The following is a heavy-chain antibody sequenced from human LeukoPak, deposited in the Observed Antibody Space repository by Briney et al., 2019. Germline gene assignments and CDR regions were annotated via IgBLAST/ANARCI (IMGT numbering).Heavy chain of an antibody. D-gene: IGHD2-2*01. V-gene: IGHV4-59*08. J-gene: IGHJ5*02. CDR1: GGSISSYY. CDR2: IYYSGST. Sequence: SETLSLTCTVSGGSISSYYWSWIRQPPGKGLEWIGYIYYSGSTNYNPSLKSRVTISVDTSKNQFSLKLSSVTAADTAVYYCARGVPAPNWFDPWGQGTLVTVSS. CDR3: ARGVPAPNWFDP.